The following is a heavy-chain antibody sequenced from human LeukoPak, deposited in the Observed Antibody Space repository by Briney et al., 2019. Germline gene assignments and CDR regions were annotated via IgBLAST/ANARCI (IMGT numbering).Heavy chain of an antibody. J-gene: IGHJ4*02. CDR2: IKQDGSEK. D-gene: IGHD1-26*01. V-gene: IGHV3-7*01. Sequence: GGSLRLSCAASGFTFSSYLMSWVRQAPGKGLEWVANIKQDGSEKYYVDSVKGRFTISRDNAKNSLYLQMNSLRAEDTAVYYCARDYSWELLMDYWGQGTLVTVSS. CDR1: GFTFSSYL. CDR3: ARDYSWELLMDY.